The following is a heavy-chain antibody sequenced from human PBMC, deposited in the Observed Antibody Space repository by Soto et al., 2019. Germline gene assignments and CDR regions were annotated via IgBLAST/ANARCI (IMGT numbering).Heavy chain of an antibody. CDR3: ARGTIVVVPAAIWFDP. D-gene: IGHD2-2*01. V-gene: IGHV1-2*02. J-gene: IGHJ5*02. CDR1: GYTFTGYY. Sequence: VKVSCKASGYTFTGYYMHWVRQAPGQGLEWMGWINPNSGGTNYAQKFQGRVTMTRDTSISTAYMELSRLRSDDTAVYYCARGTIVVVPAAIWFDPWGQGTLVTVSS. CDR2: INPNSGGT.